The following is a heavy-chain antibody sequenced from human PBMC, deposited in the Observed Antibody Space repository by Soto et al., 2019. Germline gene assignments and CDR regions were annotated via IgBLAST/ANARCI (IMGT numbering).Heavy chain of an antibody. CDR3: ARESVDGEYSDY. CDR1: GGSISSYY. CDR2: IYYSGST. Sequence: SETLSLTCTVSGGSISSYYWSWIRQPPGKGLEWIGYIYYSGSTNYNPSLKSRVTISVDTSKNQLSLKLSSVTAADTAVYYCARESVDGEYSDYWGQGTLVNVS. J-gene: IGHJ4*02. D-gene: IGHD4-17*01. V-gene: IGHV4-59*01.